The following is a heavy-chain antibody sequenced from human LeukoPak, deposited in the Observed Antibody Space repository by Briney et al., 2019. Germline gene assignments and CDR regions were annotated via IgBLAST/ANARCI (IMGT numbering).Heavy chain of an antibody. CDR1: GYTFTGYY. D-gene: IGHD6-19*01. CDR3: ARTSAVAGRRYFQH. J-gene: IGHJ1*01. V-gene: IGHV1-2*02. CDR2: INPNSGGT. Sequence: GASVKVSCKASGYTFTGYYMHWVRQAPGQGLEWMGWINPNSGGTNYAQKFQGRVTMTRDTSISTAYMELSRLRSDGTAVYYCARTSAVAGRRYFQHWGQGTLVTVSS.